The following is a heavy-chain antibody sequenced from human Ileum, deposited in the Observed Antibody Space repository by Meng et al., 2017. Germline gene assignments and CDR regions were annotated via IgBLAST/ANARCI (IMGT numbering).Heavy chain of an antibody. D-gene: IGHD2/OR15-2a*01. J-gene: IGHJ4*02. CDR2: IYQVGST. Sequence: HLQLQESGSGLVTSSQTLSLTCTVSGYSISSSAYSWTWIRQPPGKGLEWIGYIYQVGSTNYNPSLKSRVTIFVDTSKNQFSLKLTSVTAADTAVYYCASSTSGPELNYWGQGTLVTVSS. CDR1: GYSISSSAYS. V-gene: IGHV4-30-2*01. CDR3: ASSTSGPELNY.